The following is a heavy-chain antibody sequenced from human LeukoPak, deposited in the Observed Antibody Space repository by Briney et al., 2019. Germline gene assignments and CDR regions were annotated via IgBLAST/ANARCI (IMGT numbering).Heavy chain of an antibody. D-gene: IGHD6-19*01. J-gene: IGHJ6*02. CDR3: AKAGGWPNYHYSGMDV. Sequence: GGSLRLSCAASGFTVSSNYMGWVRQAPGKGLEWVSVIYSGGSTYYADSVKGRFTISRDNSKNTLYLQMNSLRAEDTAVYYCAKAGGWPNYHYSGMDVWGQGTTVTVSS. V-gene: IGHV3-53*01. CDR1: GFTVSSNY. CDR2: IYSGGST.